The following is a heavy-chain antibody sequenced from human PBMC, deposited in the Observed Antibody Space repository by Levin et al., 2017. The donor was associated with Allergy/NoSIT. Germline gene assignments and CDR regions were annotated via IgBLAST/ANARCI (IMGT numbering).Heavy chain of an antibody. Sequence: ASVKVSCKASGYTFTGYYMHWVRQAPGQGLEWLGWINPNSGDTKYAQKFQGRVTMTRDTSISTAYMELSRLTSDDTAVYYCARDFNPWRAGLYYFDYWGQGTLVTVSS. V-gene: IGHV1-2*02. D-gene: IGHD3-10*01. J-gene: IGHJ4*02. CDR2: INPNSGDT. CDR3: ARDFNPWRAGLYYFDY. CDR1: GYTFTGYY.